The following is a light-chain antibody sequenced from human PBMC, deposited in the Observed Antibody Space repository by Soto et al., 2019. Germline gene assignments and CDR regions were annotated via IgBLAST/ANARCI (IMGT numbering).Light chain of an antibody. CDR2: GAS. V-gene: IGKV3-20*01. J-gene: IGKJ2*01. CDR1: QSVSSSY. Sequence: EIVLTQSPCTLSLSPGERATLSCRASQSVSSSYLARYQQKPGQAPRLLIYGASSRATGIPDRFRGSGSGTDVTLTISRLEPEDFAVYYCQQYGSSRTVGQRTKLESK. CDR3: QQYGSSRT.